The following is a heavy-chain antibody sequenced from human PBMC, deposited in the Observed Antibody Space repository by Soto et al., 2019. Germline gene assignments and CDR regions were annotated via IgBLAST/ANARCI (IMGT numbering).Heavy chain of an antibody. D-gene: IGHD6-13*01. J-gene: IGHJ6*02. Sequence: PGGSLRLSCAASGFTFSDYYMSWIRQAPGKGLEWFSYISSSSSYTNYADSVKGRFTISRDNAKNSLYLQMNSLRAEDTAVYYCARATAAAAPFQNYYYYGMDVWGQGTTVTVSS. CDR1: GFTFSDYY. CDR3: ARATAAAAPFQNYYYYGMDV. V-gene: IGHV3-11*05. CDR2: ISSSSSYT.